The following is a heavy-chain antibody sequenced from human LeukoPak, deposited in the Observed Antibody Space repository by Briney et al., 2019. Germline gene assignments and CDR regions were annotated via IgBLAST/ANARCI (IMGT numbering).Heavy chain of an antibody. V-gene: IGHV4-61*02. J-gene: IGHJ4*02. Sequence: SETLPLTCTVSGNSISSGDYYWSWIRQPAGKGLEWIGRIYTSGSTNYNPSLKSRVTISGDTSKNQFSLRLSSVTAADTAVYYCARASYSYDISGWVPFDYWGQGTLVTVSS. D-gene: IGHD3-22*01. CDR1: GNSISSGDYY. CDR3: ARASYSYDISGWVPFDY. CDR2: IYTSGST.